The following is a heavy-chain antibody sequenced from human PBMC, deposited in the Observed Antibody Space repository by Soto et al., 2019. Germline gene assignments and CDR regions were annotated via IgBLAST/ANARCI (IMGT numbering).Heavy chain of an antibody. J-gene: IGHJ4*02. CDR2: INPSGGST. D-gene: IGHD3-22*01. CDR1: GYTFTSYY. V-gene: IGHV1-46*01. CDR3: ARPGNYYDSSGYSPPVDY. Sequence: EAPVKVSCKASGYTFTSYYMHWVRQAPGQGLEWMGIINPSGGSTSYAQKFQGRVTMTRDTSTSTVYMELSSLRSEDTAVYYCARPGNYYDSSGYSPPVDYWGQGTLVTVSS.